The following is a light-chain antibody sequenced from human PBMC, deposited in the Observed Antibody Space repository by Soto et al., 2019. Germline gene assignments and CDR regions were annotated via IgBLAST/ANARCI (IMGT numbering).Light chain of an antibody. CDR3: QQFSSYPLT. Sequence: ELVFTQSPPTVWPSXGRRTTLASXXSQTVRNNYLAWYQQKPGQAPRLLIYDASSRATGIPDRFSGGGSGTDFTLTISRLEPEDFAVYYCQQFSSYPLTFGGGTKVDIK. V-gene: IGKV3-20*01. J-gene: IGKJ4*01. CDR2: DAS. CDR1: QTVRNNY.